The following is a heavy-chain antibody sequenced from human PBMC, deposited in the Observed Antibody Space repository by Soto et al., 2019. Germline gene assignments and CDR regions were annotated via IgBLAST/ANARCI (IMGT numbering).Heavy chain of an antibody. Sequence: QVQLVQSGAEVKKPGASVKVSCKASGYTFTSYGISWVRQAPGQGLEWMGWISAYNGNTNYAQKLQGRVTMTTDTSTSTAYMELRSRRSDDTSVYYCASSYGSGSQRVYSFDYWGQGTRVTFSS. CDR1: GYTFTSYG. V-gene: IGHV1-18*04. J-gene: IGHJ4*02. D-gene: IGHD3-10*01. CDR2: ISAYNGNT. CDR3: ASSYGSGSQRVYSFDY.